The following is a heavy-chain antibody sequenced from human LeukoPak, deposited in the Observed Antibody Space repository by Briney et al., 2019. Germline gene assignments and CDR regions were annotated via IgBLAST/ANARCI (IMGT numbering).Heavy chain of an antibody. V-gene: IGHV3-20*04. Sequence: AGGSLRLSCAASGFTFDDYGMSWVRQAPGKGLEWVSGINWNGGSTGYADSVKGRFTISRDNAKNSLYLQMNSLRAEDTAVYYCAKYGGLWFGELLYPYYYYMDVWGKGTTVTISS. J-gene: IGHJ6*03. CDR2: INWNGGST. CDR3: AKYGGLWFGELLYPYYYYMDV. D-gene: IGHD3-10*01. CDR1: GFTFDDYG.